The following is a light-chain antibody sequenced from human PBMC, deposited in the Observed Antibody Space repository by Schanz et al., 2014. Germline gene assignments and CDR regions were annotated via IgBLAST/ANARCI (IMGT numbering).Light chain of an antibody. J-gene: IGLJ3*02. CDR2: NSD. CDR1: NSNIGRNV. CDR3: AAWSDSLQSWV. Sequence: QSVLTQPPSASGTPGQRVNISCSGSNSNIGRNVVNWYQQFPGTAPKLLIHNSDQRPSGVPDRFSASKSGTSASLAISGLQSQDDAYYYCAAWSDSLQSWVFGGGTKLTVL. V-gene: IGLV1-44*01.